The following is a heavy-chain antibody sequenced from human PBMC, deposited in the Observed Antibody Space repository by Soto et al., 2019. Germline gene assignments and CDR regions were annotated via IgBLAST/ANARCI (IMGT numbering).Heavy chain of an antibody. CDR1: GGSISSYY. V-gene: IGHV4-59*01. J-gene: IGHJ4*02. CDR3: ARGSSGWYTLTFFDY. D-gene: IGHD6-19*01. CDR2: IYYSGST. Sequence: SETLSLTCTVSGGSISSYYWSWIRQPPGKGLEWIGYIYYSGSTNYNPSLKSRVTISVDTSKNQFSLKLSSVTAADTAVYYCARGSSGWYTLTFFDYWGQGTLATVSS.